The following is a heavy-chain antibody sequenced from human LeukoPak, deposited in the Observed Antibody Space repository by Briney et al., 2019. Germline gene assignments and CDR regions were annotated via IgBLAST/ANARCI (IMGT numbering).Heavy chain of an antibody. CDR2: IYYNGST. V-gene: IGHV4-39*07. Sequence: PSETLSLTCKVSGGSISSSSYYWGWIRQPPGKGLEWIGSIYYNGSTYYHPSLKSRGTISVDTSKNQFSLKLSSVTAADTAVYYCAREGGSYRMAPFDYWGQGTLVTVSS. CDR1: GGSISSSSYY. J-gene: IGHJ4*02. D-gene: IGHD1-26*01. CDR3: AREGGSYRMAPFDY.